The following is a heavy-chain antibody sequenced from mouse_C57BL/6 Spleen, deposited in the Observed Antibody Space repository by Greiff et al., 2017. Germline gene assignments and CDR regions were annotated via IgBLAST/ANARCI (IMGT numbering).Heavy chain of an antibody. CDR3: ARDSPYYYGSSYGYFDV. CDR1: GFTFSDYY. J-gene: IGHJ1*03. CDR2: INYDGSST. V-gene: IGHV5-16*01. D-gene: IGHD1-1*01. Sequence: EVKLVESEGGLVQPGSSMKLSCTASGFTFSDYYMAWVRQVPEKGLEWVANINYDGSSTYYLDSLKSRFIISRDNAKNILYLQMSSLKSEDTATYYCARDSPYYYGSSYGYFDVWGTGTTVTVSS.